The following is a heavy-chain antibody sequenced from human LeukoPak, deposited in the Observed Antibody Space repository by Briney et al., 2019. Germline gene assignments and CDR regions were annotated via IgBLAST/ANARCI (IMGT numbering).Heavy chain of an antibody. Sequence: GGSLRLSCAASGFTFSSYSMNWVHQAPGKGLEWVSSISSSSSYIYYADSVKGRFTISRDNAKNSLYLQMNSLRAEDTAVYYCARDSYDILTGTYWGQGTLVTVSS. CDR3: ARDSYDILTGTY. CDR2: ISSSSSYI. D-gene: IGHD3-9*01. V-gene: IGHV3-21*01. J-gene: IGHJ4*02. CDR1: GFTFSSYS.